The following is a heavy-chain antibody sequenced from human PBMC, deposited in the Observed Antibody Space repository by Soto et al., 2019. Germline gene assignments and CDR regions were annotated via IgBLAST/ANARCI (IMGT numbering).Heavy chain of an antibody. CDR2: IYYSGST. V-gene: IGHV4-31*03. D-gene: IGHD4-17*01. Sequence: PSETLSLTCTVSGGSISSGGYYWSWIRQHPGKGLEWIGYIYYSGSTYYNPSLKSRVTISVDTSKNQFSLKLSSVTAADTAVYYCARVFRGYGDYDFDYWGQGTLVTVSS. CDR3: ARVFRGYGDYDFDY. J-gene: IGHJ4*02. CDR1: GGSISSGGYY.